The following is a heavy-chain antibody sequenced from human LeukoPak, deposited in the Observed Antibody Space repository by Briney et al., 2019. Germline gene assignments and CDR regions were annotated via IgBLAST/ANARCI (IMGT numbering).Heavy chain of an antibody. CDR1: GASISSYY. V-gene: IGHV4-4*07. J-gene: IGHJ4*02. CDR3: ARGRGDYFDSSGYFFDY. CDR2: IHTSGST. D-gene: IGHD3-22*01. Sequence: PSETLSLTCTVSGASISSYYGSWIRQPAGKGLEWIGRIHTSGSTNYNPSLKSRVTISVDKSKNQFSLKLSSVTAADTAMYFCARGRGDYFDSSGYFFDYWGQGTLVTISS.